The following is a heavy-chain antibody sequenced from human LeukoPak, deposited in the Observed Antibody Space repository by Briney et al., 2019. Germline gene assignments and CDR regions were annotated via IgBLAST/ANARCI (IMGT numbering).Heavy chain of an antibody. V-gene: IGHV4-30-2*01. CDR2: IYHSGST. CDR3: ARVVLMVYAMEGNVGYYMDV. J-gene: IGHJ6*03. D-gene: IGHD2-8*01. CDR1: GGSISSGGYY. Sequence: PSETLSLTCTVSGGSISSGGYYWSWIRQPPGKGLEWIGYIYHSGSTYYNPSLKSRVTISVDRSKNQFSLKLSSVTAADTAVYYCARVVLMVYAMEGNVGYYMDVWGKGTTVTVSS.